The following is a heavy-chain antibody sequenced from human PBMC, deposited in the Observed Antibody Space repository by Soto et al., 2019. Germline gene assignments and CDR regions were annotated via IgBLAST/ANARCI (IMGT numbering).Heavy chain of an antibody. CDR3: ARADCGGQCACDF. CDR1: GFTFRSYG. V-gene: IGHV3-33*01. D-gene: IGHD2-21*01. J-gene: IGHJ4*02. Sequence: GGSLRLSCAASGFTFRSYGMHWVRQARGKGLEWVAGIWYDGTVKNYADSVKGRFSISRDNSQNTVYLQMNTLRAEDTAVYYCARADCGGQCACDFWGQGTLVTVPQ. CDR2: IWYDGTVK.